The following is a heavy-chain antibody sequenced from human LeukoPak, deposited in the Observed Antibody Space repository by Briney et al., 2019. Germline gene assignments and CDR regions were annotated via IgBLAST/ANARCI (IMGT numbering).Heavy chain of an antibody. Sequence: PGASVKVSCKASGYRFTSYYINWVRQATGHGPEWMGWMNPHSGDADYAQKFQGRVTMTRSTSIDTAYMVLNSLTAEDTAVYYCARVCSGGSCLDYWGQGTLVTVSS. V-gene: IGHV1-8*01. D-gene: IGHD2-15*01. J-gene: IGHJ4*02. CDR3: ARVCSGGSCLDY. CDR2: MNPHSGDA. CDR1: GYRFTSYY.